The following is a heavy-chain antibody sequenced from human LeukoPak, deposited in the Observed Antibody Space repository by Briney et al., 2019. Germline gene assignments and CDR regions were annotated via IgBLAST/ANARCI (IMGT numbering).Heavy chain of an antibody. J-gene: IGHJ1*01. D-gene: IGHD4-23*01. CDR2: TNTDGSST. CDR1: GFTFSSYW. V-gene: IGHV3-74*03. CDR3: YGANAEH. Sequence: GGSLRLSCAASGFTFSSYWMHWVRQAPGKGLVWVSGTNTDGSSTMYADSVKGRFTIARGNAKNTLYLQMNSLRAEDTAVYYCYGANAEHWGQGTLVTVSS.